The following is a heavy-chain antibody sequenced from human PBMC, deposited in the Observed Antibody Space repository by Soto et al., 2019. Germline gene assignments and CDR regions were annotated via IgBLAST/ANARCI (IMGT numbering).Heavy chain of an antibody. Sequence: QVQLQESGPGLVKPSQTLSLTCTVSGGSISSGGYYWSWIRQHPGKGLEWIGYIYYSGSTYYNPPLRSRVTISGDTSKNQFSMQLSSVTGADTAVYYCAGASVAPLTTVTTYWFDRWGQGTLVTVSS. V-gene: IGHV4-31*03. CDR2: IYYSGST. J-gene: IGHJ5*02. CDR3: AGASVAPLTTVTTYWFDR. D-gene: IGHD4-17*01. CDR1: GGSISSGGYY.